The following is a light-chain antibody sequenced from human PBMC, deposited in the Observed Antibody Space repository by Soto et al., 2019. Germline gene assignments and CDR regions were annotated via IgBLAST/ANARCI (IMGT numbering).Light chain of an antibody. Sequence: EIWLTQSPATLSVSPGERATLSCGASQSVSGDLAWYHHKPGQAPRLLIYDASTRALDTPARLAGSGAGTEFTLTISSLKYEDFAVYLCQQYNNWTITFGHGTRLEIK. J-gene: IGKJ5*01. CDR2: DAS. V-gene: IGKV3-15*01. CDR1: QSVSGD. CDR3: QQYNNWTIT.